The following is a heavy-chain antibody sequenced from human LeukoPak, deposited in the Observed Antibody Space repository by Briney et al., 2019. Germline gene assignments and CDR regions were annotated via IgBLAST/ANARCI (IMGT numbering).Heavy chain of an antibody. V-gene: IGHV4-39*07. Sequence: SETLSLTCTVSGGSISSSSYYWGWIRQPPGKGLEWIGSIYYSGSTYYNPSLKSRVTISVDTSKNQFSLKLSSVTAADTAVYYCARVRYYDSSGYQDRAFDPWGQGTLVTVSS. J-gene: IGHJ5*02. CDR2: IYYSGST. D-gene: IGHD3-22*01. CDR1: GGSISSSSYY. CDR3: ARVRYYDSSGYQDRAFDP.